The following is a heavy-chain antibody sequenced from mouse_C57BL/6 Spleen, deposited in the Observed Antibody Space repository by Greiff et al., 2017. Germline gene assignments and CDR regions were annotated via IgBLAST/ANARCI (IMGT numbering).Heavy chain of an antibody. D-gene: IGHD1-1*01. CDR2: IDPNSGGT. V-gene: IGHV1-72*01. Sequence: QVQLQQPGAELVKPGASVKLSCKASGYTFTSYWMHWVKQRPGRGLEWIGRIDPNSGGTKYNEQFKSKATLTVDKPSSTAYMQLSSLTSEDSSVYYGARHYGSSSWYFDVWGTGTTVTVSS. CDR3: ARHYGSSSWYFDV. CDR1: GYTFTSYW. J-gene: IGHJ1*03.